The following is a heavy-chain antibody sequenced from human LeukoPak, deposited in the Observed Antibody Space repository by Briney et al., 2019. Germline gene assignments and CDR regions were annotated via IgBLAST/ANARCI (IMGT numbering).Heavy chain of an antibody. Sequence: GGSLRLSCAASGFTFSSYSMNWVRQAPGKGLEWVSSISSSSSYIYYADSVKGRFTISRDNAKNSLYLQMNSLRAEDTAVYYCAKDLVTYYYDSSGYYQDYWGQGTLVTVSS. J-gene: IGHJ4*02. D-gene: IGHD3-22*01. V-gene: IGHV3-21*04. CDR3: AKDLVTYYYDSSGYYQDY. CDR1: GFTFSSYS. CDR2: ISSSSSYI.